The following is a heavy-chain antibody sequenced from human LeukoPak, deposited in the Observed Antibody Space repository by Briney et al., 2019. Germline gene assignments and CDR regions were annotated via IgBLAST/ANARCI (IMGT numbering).Heavy chain of an antibody. V-gene: IGHV6-1*01. CDR2: TYYRSKWYN. D-gene: IGHD6-19*01. J-gene: IGHJ4*02. Sequence: QTLSLTCAISGDSVSTNSAAWNWIRQSPSRGLEWLARTYYRSKWYNAYAVSVKSRITINPDTSKNLLSLQLNSATPEDTAVYYCVREYSSTFDYWGQGTLVTVSS. CDR3: VREYSSTFDY. CDR1: GDSVSTNSAA.